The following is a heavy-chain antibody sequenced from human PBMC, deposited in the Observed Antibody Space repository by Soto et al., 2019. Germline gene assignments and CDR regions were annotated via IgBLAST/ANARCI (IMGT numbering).Heavy chain of an antibody. CDR3: AREGRIAVAGSKGTSWFDP. CDR1: GFTFSSYW. V-gene: IGHV3-7*03. J-gene: IGHJ5*02. D-gene: IGHD6-19*01. Sequence: PVGSLRLSCAASGFTFSSYWMTWVRQAPGKGLEWVANIKQDGSEKYYVDSVKGRFTISRDNAKNSLYLQMSSLRAEDTAVYYCAREGRIAVAGSKGTSWFDPWGQGTLVTVSS. CDR2: IKQDGSEK.